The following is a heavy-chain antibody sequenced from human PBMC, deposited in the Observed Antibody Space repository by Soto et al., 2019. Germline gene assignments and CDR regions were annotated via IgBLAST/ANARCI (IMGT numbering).Heavy chain of an antibody. V-gene: IGHV1-18*01. CDR1: GYTFTSYG. D-gene: IGHD1-26*01. CDR2: ISAYNGNT. Sequence: ASVKVSCKASGYTFTSYGISWVRQAPGQGLEWMGWISAYNGNTNYAQKLQGRVTMTTYTSTSTAYMELRSLRSDDTAVYYCARDAHSRYSGSYYYYYGMDVWGQGTTVTVSS. CDR3: ARDAHSRYSGSYYYYYGMDV. J-gene: IGHJ6*02.